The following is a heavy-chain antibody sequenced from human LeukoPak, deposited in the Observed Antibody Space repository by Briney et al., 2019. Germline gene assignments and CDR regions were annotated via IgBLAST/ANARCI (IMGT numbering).Heavy chain of an antibody. D-gene: IGHD3-22*01. Sequence: PGGSLRLSCAGSGFTFSSYGMQWVRQAPGKGLEGVAFIRYDGSNKYYADSVKGRFTISRDNSKNTLYLQMNSLRAEDTAVYYCAHAGSSGYPSDYWGQGTLVTVSS. V-gene: IGHV3-30*02. J-gene: IGHJ4*02. CDR1: GFTFSSYG. CDR2: IRYDGSNK. CDR3: AHAGSSGYPSDY.